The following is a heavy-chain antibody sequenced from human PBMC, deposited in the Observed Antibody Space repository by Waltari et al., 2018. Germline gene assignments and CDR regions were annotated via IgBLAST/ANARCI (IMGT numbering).Heavy chain of an antibody. CDR1: GYTFTSYD. Sequence: QVQLVQSGAEVKKPGASVKVSCKASGYTFTSYDINWVRQATGPGLEWMGWMNPNSGNTGYAQKFQGRVTMTRNTSISTAYMELSSLRSEDTAVYYCAREGASTIFGVVTDAFDIWGQGTMVTVSS. V-gene: IGHV1-8*01. CDR3: AREGASTIFGVVTDAFDI. D-gene: IGHD3-3*01. CDR2: MNPNSGNT. J-gene: IGHJ3*02.